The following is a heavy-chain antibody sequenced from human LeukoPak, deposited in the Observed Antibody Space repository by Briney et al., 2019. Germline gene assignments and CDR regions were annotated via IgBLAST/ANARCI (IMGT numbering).Heavy chain of an antibody. Sequence: PGGSLRLSCAASGFTFSSYAMSWVRQAPGKGLEWVSDISTSGGSTNYADSAKGRFTISRDNSKNTLYMQMNSLRAEDTAVYYCAKALGAVAGTFDYWGQGTLVTVSS. V-gene: IGHV3-23*01. CDR3: AKALGAVAGTFDY. CDR2: ISTSGGST. CDR1: GFTFSSYA. J-gene: IGHJ4*02. D-gene: IGHD6-19*01.